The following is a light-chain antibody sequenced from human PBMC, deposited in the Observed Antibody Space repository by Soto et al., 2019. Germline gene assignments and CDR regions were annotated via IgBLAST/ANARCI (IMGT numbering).Light chain of an antibody. CDR3: QQRSNWPPLT. CDR1: QGVSSY. V-gene: IGKV3-11*01. Sequence: EIVLTQSPATLSLSPGERATLSCRASQGVSSYFAWYQQKPGQAPRLLISDASNRATGIPARFSGSGSGTDFTLTISSLEPEDFAVYYCQQRSNWPPLTFGGGTKVEIK. CDR2: DAS. J-gene: IGKJ4*01.